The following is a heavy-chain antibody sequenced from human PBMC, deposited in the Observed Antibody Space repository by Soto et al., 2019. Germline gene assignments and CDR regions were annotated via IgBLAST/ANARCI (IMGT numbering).Heavy chain of an antibody. Sequence: QVQLVQSGAEVRKPGASVKISCKASGYTFTSYAIHWLRQAPGQRLEWMGWINGGAGDTRYSVNCQGRVTFNRDTAATTAFMDLSSLSSADTAIYYCARSPSRMAAETQLDPWGQGTLVTVSS. CDR3: ARSPSRMAAETQLDP. D-gene: IGHD6-6*01. V-gene: IGHV1-3*01. J-gene: IGHJ5*02. CDR2: INGGAGDT. CDR1: GYTFTSYA.